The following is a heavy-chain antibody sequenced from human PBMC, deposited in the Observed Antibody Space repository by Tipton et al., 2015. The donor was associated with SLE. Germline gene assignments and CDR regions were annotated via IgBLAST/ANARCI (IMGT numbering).Heavy chain of an antibody. CDR1: GGSISSYY. CDR2: INHSGST. V-gene: IGHV4-34*01. Sequence: TLSLTCTVSGGSISSYYWSWICQPPGKGLEWIGEINHSGSTNYNPSLKSRVTISVDTSKNQFSLKLSSVTAADTAVYYRARVQGGSYHNWFDPWGQGTLVTVSS. J-gene: IGHJ5*02. D-gene: IGHD1-26*01. CDR3: ARVQGGSYHNWFDP.